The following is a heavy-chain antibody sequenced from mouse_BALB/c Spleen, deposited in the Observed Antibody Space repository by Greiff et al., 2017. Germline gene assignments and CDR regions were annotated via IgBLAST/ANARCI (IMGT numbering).Heavy chain of an antibody. V-gene: IGHV2-9*02. Sequence: VQLQQSGPGLVAPSQSLSITCTVSGFSLTSYGVHWVRQPPGKGLEWLGVIWAGGSTNYNSALMSRLSISKDNYKSQVFLKMNSLQTDDTAMYYCARDLFITYHYAMDYWGQGTSVTVSS. D-gene: IGHD1-2*01. CDR1: GFSLTSYG. CDR3: ARDLFITYHYAMDY. CDR2: IWAGGST. J-gene: IGHJ4*01.